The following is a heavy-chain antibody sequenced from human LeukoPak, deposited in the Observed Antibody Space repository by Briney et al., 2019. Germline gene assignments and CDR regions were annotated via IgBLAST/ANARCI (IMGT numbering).Heavy chain of an antibody. D-gene: IGHD6-19*01. CDR2: IYSGGT. J-gene: IGHJ4*02. Sequence: GSLRLSCAASGFTVSSNYMSWVRQAPGKGLEWVSVIYSGGTYYADSVKGRFTISRDNSKNTLYLQMNSLRAEDTAVYYCAREARGSSGWFFDYWGQGTLVTVSS. CDR1: GFTVSSNY. CDR3: AREARGSSGWFFDY. V-gene: IGHV3-53*01.